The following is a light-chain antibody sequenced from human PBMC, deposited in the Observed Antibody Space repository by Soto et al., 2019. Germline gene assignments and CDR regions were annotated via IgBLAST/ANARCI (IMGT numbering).Light chain of an antibody. Sequence: EIVLTQSPATLSVSPGEGATLSYRASQSVFSSLAWFQQKPGQAPRLLIYGAATRATGIPARFSGSGSGTEFTLTISSLQSEDFAIYYCQQYHNWPAFGQGTKVAIK. J-gene: IGKJ1*01. CDR2: GAA. V-gene: IGKV3-15*01. CDR3: QQYHNWPA. CDR1: QSVFSS.